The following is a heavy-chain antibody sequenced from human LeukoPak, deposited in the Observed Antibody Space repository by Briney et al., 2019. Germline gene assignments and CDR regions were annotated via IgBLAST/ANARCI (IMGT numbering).Heavy chain of an antibody. D-gene: IGHD3-22*01. Sequence: PSETLSLTCTVSGGSISSYYWSWLRQPAGKGLEWIGRIHTSGSTNYNPSLKSRVTMSVDTSKNQLSLKLSSVTAAGTAVYYCARDRYYYDSSGYYQLDYWGQGTLVTVSS. CDR3: ARDRYYYDSSGYYQLDY. CDR1: GGSISSYY. V-gene: IGHV4-4*07. CDR2: IHTSGST. J-gene: IGHJ4*02.